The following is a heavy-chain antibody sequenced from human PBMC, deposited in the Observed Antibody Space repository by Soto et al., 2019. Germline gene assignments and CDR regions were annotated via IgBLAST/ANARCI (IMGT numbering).Heavy chain of an antibody. Sequence: EVQLVESGGGLVQPGGSLRLSCVDSGFTFSSYWMSWVRQAPVKGLEWVGNIKQDGSEENYVDSVMGRFTISRDNAKNSMYLQMNSLRVEDTAVYYCARIAASGRGWDVWGQGTTVVVSS. CDR1: GFTFSSYW. J-gene: IGHJ6*02. CDR2: IKQDGSEE. D-gene: IGHD6-13*01. V-gene: IGHV3-7*01. CDR3: ARIAASGRGWDV.